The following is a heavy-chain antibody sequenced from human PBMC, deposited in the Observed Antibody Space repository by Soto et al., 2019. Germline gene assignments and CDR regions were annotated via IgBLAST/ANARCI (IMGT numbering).Heavy chain of an antibody. CDR1: GFTFSDYY. Sequence: KAGGSLRLSCAASGFTFSDYYMSWIRQAPGKGLEWVSYISSRGSATYYADSVKGRFTISRDNAKNSLSLQMNSLRAEDTAVYYCARDPGRWDTDYWGQGILVTVSS. V-gene: IGHV3-11*01. CDR2: ISSRGSAT. D-gene: IGHD1-26*01. CDR3: ARDPGRWDTDY. J-gene: IGHJ4*02.